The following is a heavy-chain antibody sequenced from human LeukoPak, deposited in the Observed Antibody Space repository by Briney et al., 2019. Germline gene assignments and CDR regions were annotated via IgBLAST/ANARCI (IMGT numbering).Heavy chain of an antibody. CDR2: ICAYNGNT. CDR3: ARAGSIMITFGGAAFDY. D-gene: IGHD3-16*01. J-gene: IGHJ4*02. CDR1: GYTFTSYG. Sequence: ASVKVSCKASGYTFTSYGISWVRQAPGQGLEWMGWICAYNGNTNYAQKLQGRVTMTTDTSTSTAYLELRSLRSDDTAVYYCARAGSIMITFGGAAFDYWGQGTLVTVSS. V-gene: IGHV1-18*01.